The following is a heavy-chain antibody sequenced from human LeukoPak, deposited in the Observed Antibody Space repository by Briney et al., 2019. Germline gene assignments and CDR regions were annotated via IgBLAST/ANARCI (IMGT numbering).Heavy chain of an antibody. CDR1: GYTFTGYY. CDR3: ARASPSYSSVDY. CDR2: INPNSGGT. Sequence: ASVKVSCKASGYTFTGYYMHWVRQAPGQGLEWMGWINPNSGGTNYAQKFQGRVTVTRDTSISTAYMELSRLRSDDTAVYYCARASPSYSSVDYWGQGTLVTVSS. J-gene: IGHJ4*02. D-gene: IGHD3-10*01. V-gene: IGHV1-2*02.